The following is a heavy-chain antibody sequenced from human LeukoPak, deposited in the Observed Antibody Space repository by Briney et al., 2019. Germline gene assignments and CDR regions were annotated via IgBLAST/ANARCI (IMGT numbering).Heavy chain of an antibody. V-gene: IGHV4-59*01. D-gene: IGHD5-18*01. Sequence: SETLSLTCTVSGGSISSYYWSWIRHPPGKGLEWIGYIYYSGSTNYNPSLKSRVTISVDTSKNQFSLKLSSVTAADTAVYYCAREDSSYGPRSGAFDIWGQGTMVTVSS. CDR2: IYYSGST. CDR3: AREDSSYGPRSGAFDI. J-gene: IGHJ3*02. CDR1: GGSISSYY.